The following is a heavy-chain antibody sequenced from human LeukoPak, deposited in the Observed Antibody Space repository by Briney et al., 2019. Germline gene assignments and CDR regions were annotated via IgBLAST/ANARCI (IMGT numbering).Heavy chain of an antibody. V-gene: IGHV4-38-2*02. D-gene: IGHD3-22*01. CDR1: GYSVSSGYY. CDR2: IYHSGST. Sequence: SETLSLTCTVSGYSVSSGYYWGWIRQPPGKGLEWIGSIYHSGSTYYNPSLKSRVTISVDTSKNQFSLKLSSVTAADTAVYYCARVHNYYDSSGYPYYFDYWGQGTLVTVSS. CDR3: ARVHNYYDSSGYPYYFDY. J-gene: IGHJ4*02.